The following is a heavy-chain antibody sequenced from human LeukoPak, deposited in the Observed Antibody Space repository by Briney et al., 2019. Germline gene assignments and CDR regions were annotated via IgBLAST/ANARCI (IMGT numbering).Heavy chain of an antibody. V-gene: IGHV3-30*18. CDR2: ISYDGSNK. J-gene: IGHJ4*02. CDR3: AQAWRWLQLNY. Sequence: GGSLRLSCAASGFTFSSYGMHWVRQAPGKGLEWVAVISYDGSNKYYADSVKGRFAISRDNSMNTLYLQMNSLRDEDTAVYYCAQAWRWLQLNYWGQGTLVTVSS. CDR1: GFTFSSYG. D-gene: IGHD5-24*01.